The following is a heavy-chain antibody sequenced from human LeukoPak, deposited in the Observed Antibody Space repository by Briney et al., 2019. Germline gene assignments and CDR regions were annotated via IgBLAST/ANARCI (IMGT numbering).Heavy chain of an antibody. D-gene: IGHD4-17*01. CDR1: GDSISSSPYY. V-gene: IGHV4-39*07. Sequence: PSETLSLTCTVSGDSISSSPYYWGWIRQPPGRGLEWIGNIYNSGGTYYNPSLKSRVTISVDTSKNQFSLKLSSVTAADTAVYYRARGGGVTTRFDPWGQGTLVTVSS. CDR2: IYNSGGT. CDR3: ARGGGVTTRFDP. J-gene: IGHJ5*02.